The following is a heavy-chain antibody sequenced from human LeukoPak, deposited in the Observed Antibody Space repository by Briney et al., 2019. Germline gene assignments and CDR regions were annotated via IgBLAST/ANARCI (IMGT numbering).Heavy chain of an antibody. Sequence: GGSLRLSCAASGFTFSSYAMSWVRQAPGKGLEWVSAISGSGGSTYYADSVKGRFTISRDNSKNTLYLQMNSLRAEGTAVYYCANERPYYYGSGSYYFDYWGQGTLVTVSS. CDR2: ISGSGGST. J-gene: IGHJ4*02. CDR3: ANERPYYYGSGSYYFDY. D-gene: IGHD3-10*01. V-gene: IGHV3-23*01. CDR1: GFTFSSYA.